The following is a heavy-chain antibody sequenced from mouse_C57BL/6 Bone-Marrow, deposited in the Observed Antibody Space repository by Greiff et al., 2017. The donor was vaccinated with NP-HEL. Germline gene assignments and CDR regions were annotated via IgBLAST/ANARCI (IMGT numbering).Heavy chain of an antibody. J-gene: IGHJ3*01. D-gene: IGHD1-1*01. CDR1: GNSITSGYY. Sequence: EVQLVESGPGLVKPSQSLSLTCYVTGNSITSGYYWNWIRQFPGNKLEWMGYISYDGSNNYNPSLKNRISITRDTSKNQFFLKLNSVTTEDTATYYCAREGGYYGSPFAYWGQGTLVTVSA. CDR2: ISYDGSN. V-gene: IGHV3-6*01. CDR3: AREGGYYGSPFAY.